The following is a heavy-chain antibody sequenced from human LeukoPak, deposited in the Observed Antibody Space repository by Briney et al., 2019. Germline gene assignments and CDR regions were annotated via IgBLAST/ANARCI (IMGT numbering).Heavy chain of an antibody. D-gene: IGHD6-19*01. V-gene: IGHV3-66*02. CDR3: TRGPYSSGWYPSAFDI. Sequence: GGSLRLSCAASGLTVSGNHMSWVRQAPGKGLGWVSVIYSGGSTYYADSVKGRFTISRDNSKSTLYLQMNSLRAEDTAVYYCTRGPYSSGWYPSAFDIWGQGTMVTVSS. CDR2: IYSGGST. CDR1: GLTVSGNH. J-gene: IGHJ3*02.